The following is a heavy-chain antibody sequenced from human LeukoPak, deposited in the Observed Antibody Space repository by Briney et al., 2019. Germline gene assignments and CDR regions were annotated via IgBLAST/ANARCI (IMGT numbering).Heavy chain of an antibody. J-gene: IGHJ4*02. V-gene: IGHV4-4*02. CDR2: IYHSGSP. CDR3: ASRNYYGSGSSDY. CDR1: GGSISSSNW. D-gene: IGHD3-10*01. Sequence: SGTLSLTCAVSGGSISSSNWWSWVRQPPGKGLEWIGEIYHSGSPNYNPSLKSRVTISVDKSKNQFSLKLSSVTAADTAVYYCASRNYYGSGSSDYWGQGTLVTVSS.